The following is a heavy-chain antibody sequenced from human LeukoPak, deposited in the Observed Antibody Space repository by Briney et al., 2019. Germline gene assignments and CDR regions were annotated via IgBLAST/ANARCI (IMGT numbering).Heavy chain of an antibody. Sequence: GGSLRLSCAASGFTFSSYEMSWVRQAPGKGLEWVSYISGSGSTIYYADSVEGRFTVSRDNAKNSLYLQMRSLRAEDTAVYYCARESITGHRDFDYWGQGTLVTVSS. V-gene: IGHV3-48*03. CDR1: GFTFSSYE. CDR3: ARESITGHRDFDY. CDR2: ISGSGSTI. D-gene: IGHD1-20*01. J-gene: IGHJ4*02.